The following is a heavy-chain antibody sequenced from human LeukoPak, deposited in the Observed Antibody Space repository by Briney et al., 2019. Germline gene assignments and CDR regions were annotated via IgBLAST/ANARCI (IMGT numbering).Heavy chain of an antibody. CDR2: IYYSGST. CDR1: GGSISSGGYY. Sequence: SQTLSLTCTVSGGSISSGGYYWSWIRQHPGKGLEWIGYIYYSGSTYYNPSLKSRVTISVDTSKNQFSLKLSSVTAADTAVYYCARDRRGATIFHHWGQGTLVTVSS. D-gene: IGHD5-12*01. V-gene: IGHV4-31*03. J-gene: IGHJ4*02. CDR3: ARDRRGATIFHH.